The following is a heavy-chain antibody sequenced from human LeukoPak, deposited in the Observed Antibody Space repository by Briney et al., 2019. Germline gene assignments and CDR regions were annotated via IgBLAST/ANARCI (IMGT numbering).Heavy chain of an antibody. CDR1: GYTFTSYA. D-gene: IGHD6-6*01. Sequence: ASVKLSCKASGYTFTSYAISWVRQAPGQGLEWMGWISAYNGNTNYTEKLQGRVTMTTDTSTSTAYMELRSLRCEDTAVYYCARCFEYSGLFDYWGEGTLVTVSS. J-gene: IGHJ4*02. CDR2: ISAYNGNT. CDR3: ARCFEYSGLFDY. V-gene: IGHV1-18*01.